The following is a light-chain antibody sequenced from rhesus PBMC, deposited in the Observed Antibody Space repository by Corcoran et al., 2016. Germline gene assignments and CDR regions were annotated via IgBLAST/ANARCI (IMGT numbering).Light chain of an antibody. CDR3: QQGNSNPYS. Sequence: DIQMSQSPSSLSASVGDRVTITCRASQGISSYLNWYQQKTGKAPKLLIKDGNRLASGVPSRFIGSGSGTDFTLTISSLKPEDFATYYCQQGNSNPYSFGHGTKVEIK. CDR2: DGN. J-gene: IGKJ2*01. CDR1: QGISSY. V-gene: IGKV1-32*02.